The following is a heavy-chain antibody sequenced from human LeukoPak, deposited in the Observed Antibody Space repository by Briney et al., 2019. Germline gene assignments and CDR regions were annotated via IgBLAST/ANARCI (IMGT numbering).Heavy chain of an antibody. J-gene: IGHJ4*02. D-gene: IGHD3-10*01. CDR2: IYYSGST. Sequence: PSETLSLTCTVSGGSISSCGSYWGWIRPPPGQGLEWIGSIYYSGSTYYNPSLKSRDTISVDTSKNQFSLKLSSVTAADTAVYYCARLSQKATMVRGVYYFDYWGQGTLVTVSS. V-gene: IGHV4-39*01. CDR1: GGSISSCGSY. CDR3: ARLSQKATMVRGVYYFDY.